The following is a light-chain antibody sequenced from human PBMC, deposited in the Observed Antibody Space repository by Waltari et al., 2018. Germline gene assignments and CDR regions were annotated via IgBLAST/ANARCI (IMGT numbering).Light chain of an antibody. V-gene: IGKV4-1*01. Sequence: DIVMTQSPGSLAVSLGDRATINCTSSQSLLYTSNSKNYLAWYQQRPGQAPRLLLYWASTRQVGVPDRFTGSGSGTDFSLTITSLQAEDVAVYYCQQYFSTPPWTFGQGTKVEIK. J-gene: IGKJ1*01. CDR3: QQYFSTPPWT. CDR1: QSLLYTSNSKNY. CDR2: WAS.